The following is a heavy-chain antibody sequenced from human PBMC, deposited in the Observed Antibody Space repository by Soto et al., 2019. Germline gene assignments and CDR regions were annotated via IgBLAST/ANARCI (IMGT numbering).Heavy chain of an antibody. J-gene: IGHJ5*02. D-gene: IGHD6-13*01. CDR3: AREDSSSWLNWFDP. Sequence: EVQLVESGGGLVQPGGSLRLSCAASGFTFSSYSMNWVRQAPGKGLEWVSYISSSSSTIYYADSVKGRFTISRDNAKNSLSLQMNSLRAEDTAVYYCAREDSSSWLNWFDPWGQGTLVTVSS. CDR2: ISSSSSTI. CDR1: GFTFSSYS. V-gene: IGHV3-48*01.